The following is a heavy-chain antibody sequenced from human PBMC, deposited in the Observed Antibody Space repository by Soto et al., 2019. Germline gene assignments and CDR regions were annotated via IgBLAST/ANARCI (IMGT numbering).Heavy chain of an antibody. V-gene: IGHV4-59*08. CDR2: IHYSGST. CDR1: GGSISTYY. D-gene: IGHD1-26*01. CDR3: ARSYYGGNYWYFDL. J-gene: IGHJ2*01. Sequence: QVQLQESGPGLVKPSETLSLTCTVSGGSISTYYWSWIRQPPGKGLEWIGYIHYSGSTNYNPYLKSRIAISVDTSKNQFALKLTSVTAADTAVYYCARSYYGGNYWYFDLWGRGTLVTVSA.